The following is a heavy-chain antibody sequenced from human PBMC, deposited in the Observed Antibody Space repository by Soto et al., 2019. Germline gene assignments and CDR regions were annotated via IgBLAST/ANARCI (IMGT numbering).Heavy chain of an antibody. V-gene: IGHV4-4*02. Sequence: SELLYLAWYSFGGANRRNDGGSWVIQTPGKGLEWIGNIYHSESTNYNPSLKSRVTISVDKSKNQFSLRLSSVTAADTAVYFCARPVTFDWLFFDSWGQRTLLSLSS. J-gene: IGHJ4*02. CDR3: ARPVTFDWLFFDS. D-gene: IGHD3-9*01. CDR2: IYHSEST. CDR1: GGANRRNDG.